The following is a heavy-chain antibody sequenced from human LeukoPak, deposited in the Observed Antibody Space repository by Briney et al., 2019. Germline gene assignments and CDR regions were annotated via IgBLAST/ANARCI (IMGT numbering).Heavy chain of an antibody. D-gene: IGHD1-26*01. Sequence: GGSLRLSCTASGFTFSSYAMSWVRQAPGKGLEWVSTISDSGSSTYFADSVKGRFAISRDNSKYTLYLQMNSLRAEDTAVYYCAKDLGNSGCSSDWGQGTLVTVSS. CDR3: AKDLGNSGCSSD. CDR1: GFTFSSYA. J-gene: IGHJ4*02. CDR2: ISDSGSST. V-gene: IGHV3-23*01.